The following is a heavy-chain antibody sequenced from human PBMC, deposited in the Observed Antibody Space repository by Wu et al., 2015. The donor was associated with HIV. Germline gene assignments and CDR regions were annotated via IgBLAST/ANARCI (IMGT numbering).Heavy chain of an antibody. J-gene: IGHJ4*02. CDR1: GGTFSSYA. CDR3: ATTIDHPDCSSTSCHMN. D-gene: IGHD2-2*01. CDR2: IIPIFGTA. V-gene: IGHV1-69*12. Sequence: QVQLVQSGAEVKKPGSSVKVSCKASGGTFSSYAISWVRQAPGQGLEWMGGIIPIFGTANYAQKFQGRVTITADESTSTAYMELSSLRSEDTAVYYCATTIDHPDCSSTSCHMNWGQGTLVTVSS.